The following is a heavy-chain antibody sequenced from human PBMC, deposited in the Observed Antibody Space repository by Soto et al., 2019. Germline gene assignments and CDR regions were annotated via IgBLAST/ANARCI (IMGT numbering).Heavy chain of an antibody. CDR3: ARDRDEGRSSTPAGGMDV. CDR1: GGSIRTYY. V-gene: IGHV4-59*01. Sequence: SETLSLTCSVSGGSIRTYYWNWIRQPPGGGLEWIAYIHYSGVTNYSPSLRGRVSISIDRSNNEFSLKVSSVTAADTAVYYCARDRDEGRSSTPAGGMDVWGPGTKATVSS. J-gene: IGHJ6*02. D-gene: IGHD3-10*01. CDR2: IHYSGVT.